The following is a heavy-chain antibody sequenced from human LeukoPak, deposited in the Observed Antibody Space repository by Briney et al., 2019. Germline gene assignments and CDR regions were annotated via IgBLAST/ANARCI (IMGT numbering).Heavy chain of an antibody. Sequence: EASETLSLTCTVSGGSISSSSYYWGWIRQPPGKGLEWIGSIYYSGSTYYNPSLKSRVTISVDTSKSQFSLKLSSVTAADTAVYYCARHVYDFWSGYHYPYYFDYWGQGTLVTVSS. J-gene: IGHJ4*02. CDR3: ARHVYDFWSGYHYPYYFDY. D-gene: IGHD3-3*01. V-gene: IGHV4-39*01. CDR1: GGSISSSSYY. CDR2: IYYSGST.